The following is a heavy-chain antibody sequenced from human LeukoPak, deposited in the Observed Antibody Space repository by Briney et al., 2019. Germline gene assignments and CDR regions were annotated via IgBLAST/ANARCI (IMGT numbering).Heavy chain of an antibody. J-gene: IGHJ5*02. CDR3: ARSVGYSYGIWFDP. CDR2: IYYGGST. CDR1: GGSISSGGYD. D-gene: IGHD5-18*01. Sequence: SQTLSLTCTVAGGSISSGGYDWSWIRQHPGKGLEWIGYIYYGGSTYYNPSLKSRVTISVDTSKNQFSLKLSSVTAADTAVYYCARSVGYSYGIWFDPWGQGTLVTVSS. V-gene: IGHV4-31*03.